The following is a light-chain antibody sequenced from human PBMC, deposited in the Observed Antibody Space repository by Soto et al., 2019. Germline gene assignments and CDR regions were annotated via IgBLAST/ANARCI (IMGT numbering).Light chain of an antibody. CDR3: QQYNSYSSIT. Sequence: DIQMTQSPSTLSASVGDRVTITCRASQTISSWLAWYQQKPGKAPKLLIYKASTLKSGVPSRFSGSGSGTEFTLTISSLQPDDFATYYCQQYNSYSSITFGQGTRLEI. J-gene: IGKJ5*01. CDR2: KAS. V-gene: IGKV1-5*03. CDR1: QTISSW.